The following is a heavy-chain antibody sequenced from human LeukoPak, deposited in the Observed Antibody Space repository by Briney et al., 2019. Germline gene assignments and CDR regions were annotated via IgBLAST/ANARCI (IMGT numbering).Heavy chain of an antibody. CDR1: GYTFTSYY. D-gene: IGHD2-2*01. CDR2: INPSGGST. J-gene: IGHJ5*02. CDR3: ARECSSTSCRNWFDP. V-gene: IGHV1-46*01. Sequence: GASVKVSCKASGYTFTSYYMHWVRQAPGQGLEWMGIINPSGGSTSYAQKFQGRVTMTRDMSTSTVYMELSSLRSEDTAVYYYARECSSTSCRNWFDPWGQGTLVTVSS.